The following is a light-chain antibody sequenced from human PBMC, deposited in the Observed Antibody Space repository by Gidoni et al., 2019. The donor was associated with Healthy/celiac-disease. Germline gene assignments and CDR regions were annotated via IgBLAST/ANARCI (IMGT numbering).Light chain of an antibody. Sequence: DIVMTQSPLSLPVTPGEPASISCRSSQSLLHSNVYNYLDWYLQTPGQSPQLLIYLGSNRASGLPDRFSGSGSGTDFTLKISRVEAEDVGVYYCMQALQTPRYTFGQGTKLEIK. CDR2: LGS. J-gene: IGKJ2*01. V-gene: IGKV2-28*01. CDR1: QSLLHSNVYNY. CDR3: MQALQTPRYT.